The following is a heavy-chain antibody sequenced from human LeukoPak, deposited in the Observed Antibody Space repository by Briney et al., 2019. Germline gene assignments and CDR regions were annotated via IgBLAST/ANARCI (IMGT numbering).Heavy chain of an antibody. D-gene: IGHD1-26*01. CDR2: IIPILGIA. V-gene: IGHV1-69*04. CDR3: ARERGIDSGSYPNPYYYYYYGMDV. Sequence: GASVKVSCKASGYTLTGYYMHWVRQAPGQGLEWMGRIIPILGIANYAQKFQGRVTITADKSTSTAYMELSSLRSEDTAVYYCARERGIDSGSYPNPYYYYYYGMDVWGQGTTVTVSS. CDR1: GYTLTGYY. J-gene: IGHJ6*02.